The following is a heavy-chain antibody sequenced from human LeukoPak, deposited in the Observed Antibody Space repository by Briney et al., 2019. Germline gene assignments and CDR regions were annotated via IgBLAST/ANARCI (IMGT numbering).Heavy chain of an antibody. CDR1: GYTFTSYY. D-gene: IGHD3-10*01. J-gene: IGHJ5*02. CDR2: INPSGGST. V-gene: IGHV1-46*01. Sequence: ASVKVSCKASGYTFTSYYMHWVRQAPGQGLEWMGIINPSGGSTSYAQKFQGRVTMTRDTSTSTVYMELSSLISEDTAVYYCARGGITMVQGVPTFDPWGQGTLVTVSS. CDR3: ARGGITMVQGVPTFDP.